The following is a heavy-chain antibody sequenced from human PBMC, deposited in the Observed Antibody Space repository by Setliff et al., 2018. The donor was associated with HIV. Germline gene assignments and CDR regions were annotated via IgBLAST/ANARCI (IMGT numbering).Heavy chain of an antibody. J-gene: IGHJ4*02. D-gene: IGHD1-26*01. CDR1: GDSISSSDYF. CDR2: INHSGST. V-gene: IGHV4-39*07. Sequence: NPSETLSLTCTVSGDSISSSDYFWTWIGQPPGKGLEWIGEINHSGSTNYNMSLWSRVTISLDASRNQFSLELISVTAADTAVYYCAGGPGTTSIDYWAQGTLV. CDR3: AGGPGTTSIDY.